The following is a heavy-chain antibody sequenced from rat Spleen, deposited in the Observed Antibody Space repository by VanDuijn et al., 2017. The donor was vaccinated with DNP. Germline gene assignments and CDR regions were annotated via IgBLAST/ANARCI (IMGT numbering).Heavy chain of an antibody. CDR2: VSSGGST. CDR1: GFSLTTNT. CDR3: ARSGGYGSFDY. V-gene: IGHV2-6*01. J-gene: IGHJ2*01. Sequence: QVQLKESGPGLLQPSQTLSLTCTVSGFSLTTNTVNWVRQPPGKGLEWIAAVSSGGSTYYNSALKSRLSITRDTSKSQVFLKMNSLQTEDTAMYFCARSGGYGSFDYWGQGVMVTVSS. D-gene: IGHD1-3*01.